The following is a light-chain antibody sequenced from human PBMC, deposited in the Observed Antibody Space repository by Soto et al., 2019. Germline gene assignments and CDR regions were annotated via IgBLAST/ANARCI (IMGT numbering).Light chain of an antibody. J-gene: IGKJ5*01. Sequence: VMTHTPLSLSVAPGQPASHSRKSSESLLHSDGKTYLYWYMQTTGHHPNIQIYELYNRFSGVPDKFSGSGSGTDFTLKISRVEAEDVGVYYCMQSIQVPITFGQGTRLEIK. CDR1: ESLLHSDGKTY. CDR2: ELY. V-gene: IGKV2D-29*01. CDR3: MQSIQVPIT.